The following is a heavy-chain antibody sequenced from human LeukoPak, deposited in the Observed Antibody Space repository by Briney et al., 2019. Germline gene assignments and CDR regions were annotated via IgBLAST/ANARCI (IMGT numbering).Heavy chain of an antibody. CDR3: ARDSYCSSTSCYEH. V-gene: IGHV3-7*01. D-gene: IGHD2-2*01. CDR2: IKQDGSEK. CDR1: GFTFSSYW. J-gene: IGHJ1*01. Sequence: GGSLRLSCAASGFTFSSYWMSWVRQAPGKGLEWVANIKQDGSEKYYVDSVKGRFTISRDNAKNSLYLQMNSLRAEDTAVYYCARDSYCSSTSCYEHWGQGTLVTVSS.